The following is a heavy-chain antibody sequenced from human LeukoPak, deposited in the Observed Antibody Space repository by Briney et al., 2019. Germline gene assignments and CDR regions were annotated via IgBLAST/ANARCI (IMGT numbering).Heavy chain of an antibody. CDR1: GGSLSSSSYY. V-gene: IGHV4-39*07. D-gene: IGHD3-16*02. Sequence: SETLSLTCTVSGGSLSSSSYYWGWIRQPPGKGLEWIGSIYYSGSTYYNPSLKSRVTISVDTSKNQFSLKLSSVTAADTAVYYCARRSDYVWGSYRLLDYWGQGTLVTVSS. CDR3: ARRSDYVWGSYRLLDY. CDR2: IYYSGST. J-gene: IGHJ4*02.